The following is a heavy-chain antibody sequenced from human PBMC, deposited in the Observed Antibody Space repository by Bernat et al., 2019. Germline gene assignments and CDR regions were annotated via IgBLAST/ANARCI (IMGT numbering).Heavy chain of an antibody. CDR2: ISSSSSYT. CDR3: ARTYSSSSRDYFDY. V-gene: IGHV3-11*06. CDR1: GFTFSDYY. J-gene: IGHJ4*02. Sequence: QVQLVESGGGLVKPGGSLRLSCAASGFTFSDYYMSWIRQAPGKGLEWVSYISSSSSYTNYADSVKGRFTISRDNAKNSLYLQMNSLRAEDTAVYYCARTYSSSSRDYFDYWGQGTLVTVSS. D-gene: IGHD6-6*01.